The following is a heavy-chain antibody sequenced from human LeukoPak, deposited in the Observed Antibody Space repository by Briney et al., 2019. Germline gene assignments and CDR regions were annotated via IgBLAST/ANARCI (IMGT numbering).Heavy chain of an antibody. J-gene: IGHJ4*02. CDR2: VYYSGST. Sequence: SETPSLTCTVSGGSVSSSSYYWGWIRQPPGKGLEWIGSVYYSGSTYYNPSLKSRVTISVDTSKNQFSLKMSSVTAADTTLFYCARHRGGSSPSVFDSWGQGTLVTVSS. CDR1: GGSVSSSSYY. CDR3: ARHRGGSSPSVFDS. V-gene: IGHV4-39*01. D-gene: IGHD2-15*01.